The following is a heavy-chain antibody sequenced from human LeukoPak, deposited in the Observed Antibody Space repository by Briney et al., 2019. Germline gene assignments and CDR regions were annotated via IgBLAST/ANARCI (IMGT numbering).Heavy chain of an antibody. Sequence: GGSLRLSCAASGFTFSSYGMHWVRQAPGKGLEGVAVISYDGSDKYSADSVKGRFTISRDNSENTLYLQMNSLRAEDTAVYYCARDRGCTNGVCFYYFDYWGQGTLVTVSS. CDR1: GFTFSSYG. J-gene: IGHJ4*02. D-gene: IGHD2-8*01. CDR2: ISYDGSDK. V-gene: IGHV3-30*03. CDR3: ARDRGCTNGVCFYYFDY.